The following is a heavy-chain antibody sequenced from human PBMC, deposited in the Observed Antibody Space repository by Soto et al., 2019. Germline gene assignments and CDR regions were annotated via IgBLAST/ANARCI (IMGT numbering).Heavy chain of an antibody. CDR1: VFTFSSYW. CDR2: INSDGSST. J-gene: IGHJ4*02. Sequence: EVQLVESGGGLVQPGESLRLSCAVSVFTFSSYWVHWVRQAPGKGLVWVSRINSDGSSTSYAGSVKGRFTISRDNAKNTLYLQMNSLRAEDTAVYYCVRTSLVEAAATREDYWGQGTLVTVSS. D-gene: IGHD2-15*01. CDR3: VRTSLVEAAATREDY. V-gene: IGHV3-74*01.